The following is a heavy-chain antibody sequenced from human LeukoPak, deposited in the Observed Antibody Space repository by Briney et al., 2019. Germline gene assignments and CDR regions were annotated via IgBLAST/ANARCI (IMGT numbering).Heavy chain of an antibody. J-gene: IGHJ5*02. D-gene: IGHD6-19*01. CDR2: ISRSGSTI. V-gene: IGHV3-48*03. CDR1: GFTFSSYE. CDR3: ARDIGAVAGNEENWFDP. Sequence: GGSLRLSCAASGFTFSSYELNWVRQAPGKGLEWVSYISRSGSTIHYADPVKGRFTISRDNAKNSLYLQMNSLRAEDTAVYYCARDIGAVAGNEENWFDPWGQGTLVTVSS.